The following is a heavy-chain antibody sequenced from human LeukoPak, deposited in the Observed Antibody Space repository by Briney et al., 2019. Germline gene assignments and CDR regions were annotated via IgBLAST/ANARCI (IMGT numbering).Heavy chain of an antibody. V-gene: IGHV3-48*01. J-gene: IGHJ4*02. D-gene: IGHD2/OR15-2a*01. CDR3: VKRRPPLFPDY. CDR2: ISSSSTI. Sequence: GGSLRLSCAASGFTFSSYSMNWVRQAPGKGLEWVSYISSSSTIYYADSVKGRFTISRDNAKNTLYLQMNSLRVEDTAVYYCVKRRPPLFPDYWGQGTLVTVSS. CDR1: GFTFSSYS.